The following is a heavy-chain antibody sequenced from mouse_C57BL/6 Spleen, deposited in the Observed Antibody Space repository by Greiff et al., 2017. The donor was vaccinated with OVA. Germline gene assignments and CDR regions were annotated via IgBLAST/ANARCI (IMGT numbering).Heavy chain of an antibody. D-gene: IGHD4-1*01. CDR3: ARGEVTGPFAY. CDR1: GYTFTSYW. J-gene: IGHJ3*01. V-gene: IGHV1-69*01. Sequence: QVHVKQPGAELVMPGASVKLSCKASGYTFTSYWMHWVKQRPGQGLEWIGEIDPSDSYTNYNQKFKGKSTLTVDKSSSTAYMQLSSLTSEDSAVYYCARGEVTGPFAYWGQGTLVTVSA. CDR2: IDPSDSYT.